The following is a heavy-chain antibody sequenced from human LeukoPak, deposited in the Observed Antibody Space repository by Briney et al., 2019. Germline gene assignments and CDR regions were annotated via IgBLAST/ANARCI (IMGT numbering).Heavy chain of an antibody. CDR2: INHSGST. CDR1: GGSFSGYY. V-gene: IGHV4-34*01. D-gene: IGHD3-22*01. CDR3: ARDHYYDSSGYRRYFQH. J-gene: IGHJ1*01. Sequence: SETLSLTCAVYGGSFSGYYWSWIRQPPGKGLEWIGEINHSGSTNYNPSLKSRVTISVDTSKNQFSLKLSSVTAADTAVYYCARDHYYDSSGYRRYFQHWGQGTLVTVSS.